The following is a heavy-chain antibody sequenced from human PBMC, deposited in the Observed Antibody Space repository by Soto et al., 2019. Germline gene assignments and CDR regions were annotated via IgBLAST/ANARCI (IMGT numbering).Heavy chain of an antibody. CDR2: IYHSGRT. V-gene: IGHV4-30-2*01. CDR3: ARDSDHYPLMP. Sequence: QLQLQESGSGLVKPSQTLSLTCAVSGGSISTGDYSWSWIRQPPGKGLEWIGYIYHSGRTYYNPSLKSRVTISVDRSTNQFSLKLSSVTAADTAVYYCARDSDHYPLMPWGQGTLVTVSS. J-gene: IGHJ5*02. CDR1: GGSISTGDYS. D-gene: IGHD1-26*01.